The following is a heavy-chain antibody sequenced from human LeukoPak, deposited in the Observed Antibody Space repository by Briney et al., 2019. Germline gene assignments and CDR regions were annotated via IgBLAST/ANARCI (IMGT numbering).Heavy chain of an antibody. J-gene: IGHJ4*02. CDR2: INPNSGGT. V-gene: IGHV1-2*02. D-gene: IGHD2-2*01. CDR1: GYTFTGYY. CDR3: ARVYCSSTSCYEWDY. Sequence: VASVKVSCKASGYTFTGYYMHWVRQAPGQGLEWMGWINPNSGGTNYAQKFQGRVTMTRDTSISTAYMELSRLRSDDTAVYYCARVYCSSTSCYEWDYWGQGTLVTVSS.